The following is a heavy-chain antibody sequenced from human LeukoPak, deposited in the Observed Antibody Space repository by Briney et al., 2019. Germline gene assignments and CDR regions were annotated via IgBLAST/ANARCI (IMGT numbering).Heavy chain of an antibody. CDR3: ARYHRGSYYFDY. Sequence: IPSETLSLTCSVSGGSITSHYWSWIRQPPGKELEWIGHISYSGTTSYNPSLKSRVTISVDTSKNQLSLKLSSVTAADTAVYYCARYHRGSYYFDYWGQGTLVTVSS. CDR1: GGSITSHY. D-gene: IGHD1-26*01. V-gene: IGHV4-59*11. J-gene: IGHJ4*02. CDR2: ISYSGTT.